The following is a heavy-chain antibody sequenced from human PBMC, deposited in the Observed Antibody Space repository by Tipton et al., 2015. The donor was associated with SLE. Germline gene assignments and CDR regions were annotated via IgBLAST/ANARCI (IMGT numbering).Heavy chain of an antibody. Sequence: TLSLTCTVSGGSISSHYWSWIRQSPGKGLEWIGYISNSETTNYNPSLKSRVTISVDTSKNQFSLKLSSVTAADTAVYYCARRAMGYSSCWDGYWRQGTMVTVSS. D-gene: IGHD6-19*01. J-gene: IGHJ4*02. CDR3: ARRAMGYSSCWDGY. CDR2: ISNSETT. CDR1: GGSISSHY. V-gene: IGHV4-59*11.